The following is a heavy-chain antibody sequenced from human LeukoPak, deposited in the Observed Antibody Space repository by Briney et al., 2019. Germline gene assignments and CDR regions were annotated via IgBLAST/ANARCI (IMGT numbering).Heavy chain of an antibody. Sequence: GRSLRLSCAASGFTFSSYGMHWVRQAPGKGLEWVALISYEGGKKYYADSVKARFTISRDNSKNTLFLQMNSLVPDDTAVYYCAKGRQQWWTFDALDIWGQEIMVPV. J-gene: IGHJ3*02. V-gene: IGHV3-30*18. CDR1: GFTFSSYG. CDR3: AKGRQQWWTFDALDI. D-gene: IGHD5-18*01. CDR2: ISYEGGKK.